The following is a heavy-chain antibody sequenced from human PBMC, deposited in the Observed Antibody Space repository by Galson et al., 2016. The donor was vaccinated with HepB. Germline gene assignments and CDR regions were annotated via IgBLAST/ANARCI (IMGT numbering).Heavy chain of an antibody. V-gene: IGHV3-23*01. CDR2: IDGEGHTT. CDR3: AIGATGATWRN. J-gene: IGHJ4*02. CDR1: GPGFKGYG. D-gene: IGHD1-1*01. Sequence: SLRLSCAVSGPGFKGYGMSWVRQAPGKGLQWVSDIDGEGHTTHHAYSVKGRFTMSRDNSQDTVYLEMKSVRVEDTAIYYCAIGATGATWRNWGQGILVTVSS.